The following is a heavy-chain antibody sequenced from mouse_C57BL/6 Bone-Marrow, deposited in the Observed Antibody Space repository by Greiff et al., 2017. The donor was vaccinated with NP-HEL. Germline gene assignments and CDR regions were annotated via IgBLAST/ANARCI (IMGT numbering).Heavy chain of an antibody. J-gene: IGHJ1*03. CDR2: FYPGRGSI. CDR3: ARHEERLTGSYWYFDV. Sequence: VQLQQSGAELVKPGASVKLSCKASGYTFTEYTIHWVKQRSGQGLEWIGWFYPGRGSIKYNENFKDKATLTADKSSSTVSMELSILTSEDYAVYFCARHEERLTGSYWYFDVWGTGTTVTVSS. D-gene: IGHD4-1*01. V-gene: IGHV1-62-2*01. CDR1: GYTFTEYT.